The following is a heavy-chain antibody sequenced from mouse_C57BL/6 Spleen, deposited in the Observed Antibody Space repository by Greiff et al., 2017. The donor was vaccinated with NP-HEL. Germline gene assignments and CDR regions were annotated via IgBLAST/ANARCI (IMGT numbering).Heavy chain of an antibody. J-gene: IGHJ3*01. Sequence: EVQLQQSGPGLVKPSQSLSLTCSVTGYSITSGYYWNWIRQFPGNKLEWMGYISYDGSTNYNPSLKNRISITRDTSKNQFFLKLNSVTTEDTATYYCASDGYYPWFAYWGQGTLVTVSA. CDR2: ISYDGST. D-gene: IGHD2-3*01. CDR1: GYSITSGYY. V-gene: IGHV3-6*01. CDR3: ASDGYYPWFAY.